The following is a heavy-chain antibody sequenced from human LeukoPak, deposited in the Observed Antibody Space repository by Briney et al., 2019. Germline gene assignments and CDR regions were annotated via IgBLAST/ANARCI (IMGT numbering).Heavy chain of an antibody. CDR3: VVVVEPPDSDGFDV. CDR2: INADGSTA. CDR1: GFTFGNSW. V-gene: IGHV3-74*01. Sequence: GGSLSLSCAASGFTFGNSWVHWVRQAPGKGLLWVSLINADGSTATYADSVKGRFTISRDNARNTLSLQMNSLTIEDTAVYYCVVVVEPPDSDGFDVWGQGTMITVSS. D-gene: IGHD1-14*01. J-gene: IGHJ3*01.